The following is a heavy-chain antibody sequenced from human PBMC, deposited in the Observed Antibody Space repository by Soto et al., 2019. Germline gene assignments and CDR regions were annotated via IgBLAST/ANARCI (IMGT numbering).Heavy chain of an antibody. Sequence: EVQLVESGGGLVQPGESLRLSCAASGFTFSTYEMNWVRQAPGKGLEWVAYISSRGTSIFYADSVKGRFSISRDNENVSVSNLRNNLRVDDTAVYYCARDRGSNTGWYGGALDLWGQGTLVTVSS. CDR1: GFTFSTYE. CDR3: ARDRGSNTGWYGGALDL. D-gene: IGHD6-19*01. CDR2: ISSRGTSI. V-gene: IGHV3-48*03. J-gene: IGHJ4*02.